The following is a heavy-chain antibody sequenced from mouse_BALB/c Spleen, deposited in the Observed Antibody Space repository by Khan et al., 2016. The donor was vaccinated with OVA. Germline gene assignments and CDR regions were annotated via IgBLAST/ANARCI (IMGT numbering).Heavy chain of an antibody. J-gene: IGHJ2*01. Sequence: QMQLEESGPGLVAPSQTLSITCTASGFTLTSYGVHWVRQPPGKGLEWLGVIWAGGSTNYYSALMSSLSISKDNSKSQVFLKMNSLQTDDTAMYYCARLEDIWGQGTTLTVSS. V-gene: IGHV2-9*02. CDR2: IWAGGST. CDR1: GFTLTSYG. CDR3: ARLEDI. D-gene: IGHD1-3*01.